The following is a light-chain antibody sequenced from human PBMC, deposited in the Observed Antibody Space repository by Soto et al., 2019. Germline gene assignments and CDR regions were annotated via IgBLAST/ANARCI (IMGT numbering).Light chain of an antibody. CDR3: RSYAGGSIFHVV. CDR1: SSDVGRYNL. V-gene: IGLV2-23*03. J-gene: IGLJ2*01. Sequence: QSVLTQPASVSGSPGQSITISCTGTSSDVGRYNLVSWYQQHPGKAPKVMIYEGSKRPSGVSNRFSGSKSGNAASLTISGLQAEDEAHYYCRSYAGGSIFHVVFGVGTKLTVL. CDR2: EGS.